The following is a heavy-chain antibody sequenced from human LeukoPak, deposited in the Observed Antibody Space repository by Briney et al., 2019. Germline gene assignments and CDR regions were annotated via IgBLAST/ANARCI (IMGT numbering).Heavy chain of an antibody. CDR2: IYSDGSDT. V-gene: IGHV3-74*01. CDR3: ARAYDYSTGNAFDI. D-gene: IGHD1-14*01. J-gene: IGHJ3*02. CDR1: SFTFSSYW. Sequence: PGGSLRLSCAASSFTFSSYWMHWVRQAPGKGLVWVSRIYSDGSDTSYADSVKGRFTISRDNAKKTLYLQMNSLRAEDTAVYYCARAYDYSTGNAFDIWGQGTMVTVSS.